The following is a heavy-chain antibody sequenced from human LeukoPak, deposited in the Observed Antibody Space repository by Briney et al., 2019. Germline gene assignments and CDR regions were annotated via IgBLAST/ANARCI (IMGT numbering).Heavy chain of an antibody. J-gene: IGHJ4*02. D-gene: IGHD1-26*01. CDR3: AREWASGSYAGLDY. CDR2: INHSGST. CDR1: GGSFSGYY. Sequence: KASETLSLTCAVYGGSFSGYYWSWIRQPPGKGLEWIGEINHSGSTNYNPSLKSRVTISVDTSKNQFSLKLSSVTAADTAVYYCAREWASGSYAGLDYWGQGTLVTVSS. V-gene: IGHV4-34*01.